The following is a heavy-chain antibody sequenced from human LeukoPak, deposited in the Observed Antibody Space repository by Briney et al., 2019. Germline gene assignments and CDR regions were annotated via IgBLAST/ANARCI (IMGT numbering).Heavy chain of an antibody. V-gene: IGHV3-9*01. CDR2: ITWNSGSI. Sequence: GRSLRLSCVASGFTFDDHAMHWVRQVPGKGLEWVACITWNSGSIGYADSAKGRFTISRDNAKTSLFLQMDSLRVEDTAFYYCAKDIWFRRRGATGLDQWGQGTLVTVSS. J-gene: IGHJ4*02. CDR3: AKDIWFRRRGATGLDQ. D-gene: IGHD1-26*01. CDR1: GFTFDDHA.